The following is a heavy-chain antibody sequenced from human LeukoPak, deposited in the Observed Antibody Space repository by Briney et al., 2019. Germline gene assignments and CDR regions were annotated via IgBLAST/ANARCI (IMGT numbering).Heavy chain of an antibody. CDR2: ISYDGSNK. Sequence: GRSLRLSCAASGVTFSTYAMHWVRQAPGKGLEWVAAISYDGSNKNYADSVKGRFTIARDNSQNTLYLQMNSLRAEDTAVYYCARGVRIAVAGYIDYWGQGTLVTVSS. CDR1: GVTFSTYA. D-gene: IGHD6-19*01. V-gene: IGHV3-30*04. J-gene: IGHJ4*02. CDR3: ARGVRIAVAGYIDY.